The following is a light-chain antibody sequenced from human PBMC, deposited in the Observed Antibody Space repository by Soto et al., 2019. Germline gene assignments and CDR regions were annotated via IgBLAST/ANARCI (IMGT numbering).Light chain of an antibody. CDR2: EVT. J-gene: IGLJ2*01. CDR1: SSDVGGFHY. V-gene: IGLV2-14*01. Sequence: QSVLTQPASVSGSLGQSITISCSGTSSDVGGFHYVSWYQQQPGKAPKVMIYEVTNRPSGVSYRFSGTKSGNTASLTISGLQAEDEADYYCSSYTSSGTLIFGGGTKVTVL. CDR3: SSYTSSGTLI.